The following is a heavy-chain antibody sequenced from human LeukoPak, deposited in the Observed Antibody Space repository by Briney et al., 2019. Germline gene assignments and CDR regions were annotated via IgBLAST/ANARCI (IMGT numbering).Heavy chain of an antibody. J-gene: IGHJ4*02. CDR1: GGSISRTSYY. CDR3: ARQRGSSTGHFDY. CDR2: FYYSGST. D-gene: IGHD1-26*01. V-gene: IGHV4-39*01. Sequence: SETLSLTCTVSGGSISRTSYYWGWIRQPPGKGLEWIETFYYSGSTYYNPSLKSRVTISVDTSKNQFSLRLTSVTAADTAVYHCARQRGSSTGHFDYWGQGTLVTVSS.